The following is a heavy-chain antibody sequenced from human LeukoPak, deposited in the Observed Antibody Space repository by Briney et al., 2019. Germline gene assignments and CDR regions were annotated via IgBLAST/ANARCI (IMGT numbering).Heavy chain of an antibody. J-gene: IGHJ4*02. CDR3: TTDARWSGSYFG. CDR1: GFTFSNAW. V-gene: IGHV3-15*01. CDR2: IKSKPDGGTT. D-gene: IGHD1-26*01. Sequence: GGSLRPSCVASGFTFSNAWMSWVRQAPGKGLEWVGRIKSKPDGGTTDYAAPVKGRFTISRDDSKNTLYLEMNSLKTEDTAVYYCTTDARWSGSYFGWGQGTLAIVSS.